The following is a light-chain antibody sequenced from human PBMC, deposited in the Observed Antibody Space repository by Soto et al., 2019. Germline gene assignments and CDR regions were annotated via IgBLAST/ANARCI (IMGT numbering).Light chain of an antibody. J-gene: IGLJ1*01. CDR1: SSDVGAYDY. V-gene: IGLV2-14*01. CDR2: EVF. CDR3: SSYTTSSARV. Sequence: QSVLTQPASVSGSPGQSITLSCTGTSSDVGAYDYVSWYQQHPGKAPRLLIYEVFNRPSGVSERFSGSKSANTASLTISGLQAEDDADYYCSSYTTSSARVFGPGTKVTVL.